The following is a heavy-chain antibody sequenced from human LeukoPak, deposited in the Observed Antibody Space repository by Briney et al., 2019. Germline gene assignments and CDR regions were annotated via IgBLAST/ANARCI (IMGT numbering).Heavy chain of an antibody. CDR3: AKDEYTTSPVTLDY. D-gene: IGHD6-6*01. Sequence: PGGSLRLSCAASGFTFSSYAMSWVRQAPGKGLEWVSGISGSGGSTYYADSVKGRSTISRDNSKNTLYLQMKSLRAEDTAVYYCAKDEYTTSPVTLDYWGQGTLVTVSS. CDR2: ISGSGGST. V-gene: IGHV3-23*01. J-gene: IGHJ4*02. CDR1: GFTFSSYA.